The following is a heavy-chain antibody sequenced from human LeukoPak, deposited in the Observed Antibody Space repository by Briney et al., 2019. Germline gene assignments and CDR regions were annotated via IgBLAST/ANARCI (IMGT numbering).Heavy chain of an antibody. J-gene: IGHJ4*02. CDR2: ISWNSGSI. CDR1: GFTFDDYA. Sequence: GGSLRPSCAASGFTFDDYAMHWVRQAPGKGLEWVSGISWNSGSIGYADSVKGRFTISRDNAKNSLYLQMNSLRAEDTALYYCAKARRIQLWFNGLDYWGQGTLVTVSS. V-gene: IGHV3-9*01. CDR3: AKARRIQLWFNGLDY. D-gene: IGHD5-18*01.